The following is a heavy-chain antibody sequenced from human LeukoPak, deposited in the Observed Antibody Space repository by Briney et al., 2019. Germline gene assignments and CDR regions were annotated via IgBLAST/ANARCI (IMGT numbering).Heavy chain of an antibody. CDR3: ARAVDTAMPYYYYGMDV. Sequence: ASVKVSCKASGYTFTGYYMHWVRQAPGQGLEWMGWINPNSGGTNYAQKLQGRVTMTTDTSTSTAYMELRSLRSDDTAVYYCARAVDTAMPYYYYGMDVWGQGATVTVSS. CDR2: INPNSGGT. D-gene: IGHD5-18*01. CDR1: GYTFTGYY. V-gene: IGHV1-2*02. J-gene: IGHJ6*02.